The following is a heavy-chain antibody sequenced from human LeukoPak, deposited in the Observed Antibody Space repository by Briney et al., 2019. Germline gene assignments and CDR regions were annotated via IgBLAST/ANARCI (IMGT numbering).Heavy chain of an antibody. CDR3: AREVVTGHYYYYYGMDV. CDR2: IYTSGST. CDR1: GGSISSGSYY. Sequence: SQTLSLTCTVSGGSISSGSYYWSWIRQPAGKGLEWIGRIYTSGSTNYNPSLKSRVTISVDTSKNQFSLKLSSVTAADTVVYYCAREVVTGHYYYYYGMDVWGQGTTVTVSS. V-gene: IGHV4-61*02. D-gene: IGHD4-23*01. J-gene: IGHJ6*02.